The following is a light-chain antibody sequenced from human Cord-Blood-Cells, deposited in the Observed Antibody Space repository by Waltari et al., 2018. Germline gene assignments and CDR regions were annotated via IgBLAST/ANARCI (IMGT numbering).Light chain of an antibody. V-gene: IGKV1-5*03. CDR3: QQYNSYSRT. CDR1: QSISSW. CDR2: KAS. J-gene: IGKJ1*01. Sequence: DIQMTQSPSTLSASVGERVTITCRASQSISSWLAWYQQKPGKAPKLLIYKASSLESGVPSRFSGSGSGTEFTLTISSLQPDDFATYYCQQYNSYSRTFGQGTKGEIK.